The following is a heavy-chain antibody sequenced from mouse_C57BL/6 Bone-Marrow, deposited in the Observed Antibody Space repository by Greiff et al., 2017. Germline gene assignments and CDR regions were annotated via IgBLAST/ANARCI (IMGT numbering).Heavy chain of an antibody. Sequence: VQLQQSGAELVRPGASVKLSCTASGFNINDDYMHWVKQRPEQGLEWIGWIDPENGDTEYASKFQGKATITADTSSNTAYLPLSSLTSEDSAVYYCTSYDYDGGYAMDYWGQGTSVTVSS. CDR3: TSYDYDGGYAMDY. CDR1: GFNINDDY. CDR2: IDPENGDT. J-gene: IGHJ4*01. V-gene: IGHV14-4*01. D-gene: IGHD2-4*01.